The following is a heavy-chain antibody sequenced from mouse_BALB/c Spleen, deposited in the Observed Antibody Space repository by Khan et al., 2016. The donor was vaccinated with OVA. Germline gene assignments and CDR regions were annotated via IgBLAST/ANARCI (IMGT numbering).Heavy chain of an antibody. J-gene: IGHJ3*01. Sequence: QVQLQQSGPELVKPGASVKMSCKASGYTFTDYVMNWVKQRNGQGLEWIGQIYPASDSTYYNEKFKGKATLTADRSSSTAYMQLSNLTSEDSAVYFCARAGWDVFAYWGQGTLVTVSA. CDR3: ARAGWDVFAY. D-gene: IGHD4-1*01. CDR1: GYTFTDYV. V-gene: IGHV1-77*01. CDR2: IYPASDST.